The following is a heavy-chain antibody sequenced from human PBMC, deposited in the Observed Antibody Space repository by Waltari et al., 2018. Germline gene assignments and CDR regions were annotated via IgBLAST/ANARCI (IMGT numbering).Heavy chain of an antibody. Sequence: QVQLVQSGAEVKKPGASVKVSCKASGYTFTGYYMHWVRQAPGQGLEWMGWINPNSGGTNYAQKLQGRVTMTRDTSISTAYMELSRLRSDDTAVYYCAREYSYGASWFDPWGQGTLVTVSS. D-gene: IGHD5-18*01. V-gene: IGHV1-2*02. CDR1: GYTFTGYY. J-gene: IGHJ5*02. CDR3: AREYSYGASWFDP. CDR2: INPNSGGT.